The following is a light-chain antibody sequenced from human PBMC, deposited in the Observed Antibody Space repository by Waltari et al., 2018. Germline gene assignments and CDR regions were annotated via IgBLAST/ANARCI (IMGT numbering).Light chain of an antibody. Sequence: QSVLTQPPSASAAPGRTVTISCSHGSSTIWSLDAFRYHQFPGTAPKLPITDNNRRPCGIPDRFSGSKSGTSATLGITGLQTGDEADYYCATWDSRLSVVVFGGGTKVTVL. CDR3: ATWDSRLSVVV. CDR1: SSTIWSLD. J-gene: IGLJ3*02. CDR2: DNN. V-gene: IGLV1-51*01.